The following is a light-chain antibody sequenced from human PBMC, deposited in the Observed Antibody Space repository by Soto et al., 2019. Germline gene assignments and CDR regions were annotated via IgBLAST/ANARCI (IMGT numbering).Light chain of an antibody. CDR3: SSYTSSSTF. J-gene: IGLJ1*01. V-gene: IGLV1-44*01. CDR1: SSNIGRDT. Sequence: QSVLTQPPSVSGTPGLRVTISCSGGSSNIGRDTVNWYQQLPGTAPKLLMFNDDQRPSGVPDRFSGSKSGNTASLTISGLQAEDEADYYCSSYTSSSTFFGTGTKLTVL. CDR2: NDD.